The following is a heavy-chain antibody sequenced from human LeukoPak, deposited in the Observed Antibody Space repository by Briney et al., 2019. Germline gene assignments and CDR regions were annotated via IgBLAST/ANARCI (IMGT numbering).Heavy chain of an antibody. CDR2: ISTYNDYT. D-gene: IGHD2/OR15-2a*01. V-gene: IGHV1-18*04. CDR3: ARVRDSTLYLPCYFDY. CDR1: GYTFTSYA. Sequence: GASVKVSCKASGYTFTSYAISWVRQASGQGLEWMGWISTYNDYTNYAQKLQGRVTMTTDTSTSTAYMELRSLRSDDTAVYYCARVRDSTLYLPCYFDYWGQGTLVTVSS. J-gene: IGHJ4*02.